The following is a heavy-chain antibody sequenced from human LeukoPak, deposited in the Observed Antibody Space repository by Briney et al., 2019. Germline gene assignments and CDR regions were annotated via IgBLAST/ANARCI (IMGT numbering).Heavy chain of an antibody. CDR1: GFTFSSYG. D-gene: IGHD4-17*01. CDR2: IRYDGSNK. J-gene: IGHJ4*02. V-gene: IGHV3-30*02. CDR3: AKVAVTDGSFDY. Sequence: QAGGSLRLSCAASGFTFSSYGMHWVRQAPGKGLEWVAFIRYDGSNKYYADSVKGRFTISRDNSKNTLYLQMNSLRAEDTAVYYCAKVAVTDGSFDYWGQGTLVTVSS.